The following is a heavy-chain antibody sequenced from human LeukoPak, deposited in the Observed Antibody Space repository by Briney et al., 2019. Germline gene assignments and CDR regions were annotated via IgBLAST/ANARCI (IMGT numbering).Heavy chain of an antibody. V-gene: IGHV3-11*01. CDR2: ITSSGDDI. CDR3: ASDIVATSGDF. J-gene: IGHJ4*02. D-gene: IGHD5-12*01. CDR1: GFTFSDYY. Sequence: PGGSLRLSCAASGFTFSDYYMSWIRQAPGKGLEGVAYITSSGDDIYYADSVKGRFTISRDNAKNALFLRMNSLRVEDTATYYCASDIVATSGDFWGQGTLVSVSS.